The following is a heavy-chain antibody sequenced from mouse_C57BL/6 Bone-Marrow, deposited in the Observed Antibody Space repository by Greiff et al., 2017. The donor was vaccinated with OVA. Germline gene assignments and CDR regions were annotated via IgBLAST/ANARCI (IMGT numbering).Heavy chain of an antibody. CDR1: GFTFSDAW. J-gene: IGHJ4*01. V-gene: IGHV6-6*01. CDR2: IRNKANNHAT. D-gene: IGHD1-1*01. Sequence: EVKLEESGGGLVQPGGSMKLSCAASGFTFSDAWMDWVRQSPEKGLEWVAEIRNKANNHATYYAESVKGRFTISRDDSKSSVYLQMNSLRAEDTGIYYCTRGGSSYEAMDYWGQGTSVTVSS. CDR3: TRGGSSYEAMDY.